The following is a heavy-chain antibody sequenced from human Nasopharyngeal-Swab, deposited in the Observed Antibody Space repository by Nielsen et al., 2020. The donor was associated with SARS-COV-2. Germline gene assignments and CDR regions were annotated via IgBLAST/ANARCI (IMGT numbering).Heavy chain of an antibody. CDR1: GGSFSGYY. Sequence: SQTLSLTCAVYGGSFSGYYWSWTRQPAGKGLEWIGRIYTSGSTNYNPSLKSRVTMSVDTSKNQFPLKLSSVTAADTAVYYCARQGGYSSGWYYFDYWGQGTLVTVSS. CDR3: ARQGGYSSGWYYFDY. V-gene: IGHV4-59*10. D-gene: IGHD6-19*01. CDR2: IYTSGST. J-gene: IGHJ4*02.